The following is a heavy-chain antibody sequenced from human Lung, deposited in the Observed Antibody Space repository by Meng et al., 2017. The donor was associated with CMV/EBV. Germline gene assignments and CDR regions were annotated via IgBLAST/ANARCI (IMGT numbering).Heavy chain of an antibody. Sequence: GGSXRLXXAASGFSLNNHGMHWIRQAPGKGLEWLAVLSYDGGDKFYGASVKGRFIVSRDSPRNILYLHMNSLRSEDTAVYFCARDMMLGQAARQTFDVSGQGXLVTVSS. J-gene: IGHJ3*01. D-gene: IGHD2-15*01. V-gene: IGHV3-30-3*01. CDR1: GFSLNNHG. CDR3: ARDMMLGQAARQTFDV. CDR2: LSYDGGDK.